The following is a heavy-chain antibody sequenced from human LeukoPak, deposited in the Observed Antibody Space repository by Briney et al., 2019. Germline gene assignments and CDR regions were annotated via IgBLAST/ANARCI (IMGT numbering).Heavy chain of an antibody. J-gene: IGHJ4*02. CDR3: AKDRGSRWLQFLVLFDY. CDR1: GFTFGTYA. CDR2: ISASGGST. D-gene: IGHD5-24*01. Sequence: GGSLRLSCAASGFTFGTYAVSWVRQAPGKGLEWVSSISASGGSTYYADSVKGRFTISRDNSKNTLYLQMNSLRAEDTAVYYCAKDRGSRWLQFLVLFDYWGQGTLVTVSS. V-gene: IGHV3-23*01.